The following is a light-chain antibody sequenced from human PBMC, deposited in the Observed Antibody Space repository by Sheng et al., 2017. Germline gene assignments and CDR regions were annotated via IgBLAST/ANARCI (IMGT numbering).Light chain of an antibody. CDR1: QTIRNDY. CDR3: QQYSNSPRT. J-gene: IGKJ2*01. CDR2: DAS. V-gene: IGKV3-20*01. Sequence: DIVLTQAPGTLSLSLGYRATLSCRTSQTIRNDYLVWLQQKPGQAPRLLIFDASNRATGIPARFSGSGSGTDFTLTISRLEPEDFAVYYCQQYSNSPRTFGQGTKLEIK.